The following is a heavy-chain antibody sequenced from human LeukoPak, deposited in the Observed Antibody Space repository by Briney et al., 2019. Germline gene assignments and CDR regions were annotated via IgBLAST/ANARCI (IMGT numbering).Heavy chain of an antibody. D-gene: IGHD4-17*01. V-gene: IGHV6-1*01. CDR3: ARHEGSDYCDYALWFFDL. CDR1: GDSVSSNSAA. Sequence: SQTLSLTCAISGDSVSSNSAAWNWIRQSPSRGLEWLGRTYYRSKWYNDYAMSVKSRITITPDTSKNQFSLQLNSVTPDDTAVYYCARHEGSDYCDYALWFFDLWGRGTLVTVSS. CDR2: TYYRSKWYN. J-gene: IGHJ2*01.